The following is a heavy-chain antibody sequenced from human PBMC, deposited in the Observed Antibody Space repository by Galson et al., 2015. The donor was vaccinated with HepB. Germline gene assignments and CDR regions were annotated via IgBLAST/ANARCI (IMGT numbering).Heavy chain of an antibody. Sequence: QSGAEVKKPGESLRISCKGSGYSFTSYWISWVRQMPGKGLEWMGRIDPSDSYTNYSPSFQGHVTISADKSISTAYLQWSSLKASDTAMYYCARQGYYYGSGIPLGYFDLWGRGTLVTVSS. CDR2: IDPSDSYT. CDR3: ARQGYYYGSGIPLGYFDL. V-gene: IGHV5-10-1*01. J-gene: IGHJ2*01. D-gene: IGHD3-10*01. CDR1: GYSFTSYW.